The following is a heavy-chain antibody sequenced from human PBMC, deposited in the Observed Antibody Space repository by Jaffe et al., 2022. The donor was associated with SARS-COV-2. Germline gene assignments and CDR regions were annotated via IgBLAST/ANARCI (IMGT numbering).Heavy chain of an antibody. V-gene: IGHV3-23*01. CDR3: AKATSDSSGWGLIDY. Sequence: EVQLLESGGGLVQPGGSLRLSCAASGFTFSSYAMNWVRQAPGKGLEWVSSIHGSSGITYYGDSVKGRITISRDNSKNTLYLEMNSLRADDTAVYYCAKATSDSSGWGLIDYWGQGTLVTVSS. J-gene: IGHJ4*02. D-gene: IGHD3-22*01. CDR1: GFTFSSYA. CDR2: IHGSSGIT.